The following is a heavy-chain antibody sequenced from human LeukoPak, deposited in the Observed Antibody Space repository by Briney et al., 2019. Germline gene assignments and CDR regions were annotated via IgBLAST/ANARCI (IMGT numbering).Heavy chain of an antibody. CDR2: IWYDGSNK. J-gene: IGHJ4*02. V-gene: IGHV3-33*06. D-gene: IGHD2-8*01. CDR1: GFTFSSYG. CDR3: AKDFGGLVYAILGLGY. Sequence: GRSLRLSCAASGFTFSSYGMHWVRQAPGKGLEWVAVIWYDGSNKYYADSVKGRFTISRDNSKNTLYLQMNSLRAEDTAVYYCAKDFGGLVYAILGLGYWGQGTLVTVSS.